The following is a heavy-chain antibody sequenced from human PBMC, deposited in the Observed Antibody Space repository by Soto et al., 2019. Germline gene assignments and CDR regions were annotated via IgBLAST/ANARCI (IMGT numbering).Heavy chain of an antibody. Sequence: PGGSLRLSCAASGFTFSNYAMSWVRQAPGKGLEWVSTISGGGDSTYYADSVKGRFTISRDNSKNTLYLQVNSLRAEDTAAYYCAKRSLTPAAMKSPFDYWGQGTLVTVSS. CDR1: GFTFSNYA. V-gene: IGHV3-23*01. J-gene: IGHJ4*02. D-gene: IGHD2-2*01. CDR3: AKRSLTPAAMKSPFDY. CDR2: ISGGGDST.